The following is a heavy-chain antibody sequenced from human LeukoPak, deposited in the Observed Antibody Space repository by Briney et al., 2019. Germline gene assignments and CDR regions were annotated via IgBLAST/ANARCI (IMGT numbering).Heavy chain of an antibody. CDR2: ISSSGSTI. CDR1: GFTVSSNS. V-gene: IGHV3-48*04. J-gene: IGHJ6*04. CDR3: AELGITMIGGV. Sequence: GGSLRLSCTVSGFTVSSNSMNWVRQAPGKGLEWVSYISSSGSTIYYADSVKGRFTISRDNAKNSLYLQMNSLRAEDTAVYYCAELGITMIGGVWGKGTTVTISS. D-gene: IGHD3-10*02.